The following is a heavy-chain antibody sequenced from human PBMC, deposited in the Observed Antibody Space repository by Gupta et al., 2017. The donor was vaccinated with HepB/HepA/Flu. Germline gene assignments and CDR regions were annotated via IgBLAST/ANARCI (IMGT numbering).Heavy chain of an antibody. CDR3: ARDPIRGDGYTYDY. D-gene: IGHD5-24*01. Sequence: QLQLVESGGGLVKPGESLRLSCAASGFTFSDYYMSWIRQAPGKGLEWISNIDKRGSIIKYVDSVKGRFTISRDNAKNSLYLQMNSLRAEDTAVYYCARDPIRGDGYTYDYWGQGTLVSVSS. J-gene: IGHJ4*02. CDR1: GFTFSDYY. V-gene: IGHV3-11*01. CDR2: IDKRGSII.